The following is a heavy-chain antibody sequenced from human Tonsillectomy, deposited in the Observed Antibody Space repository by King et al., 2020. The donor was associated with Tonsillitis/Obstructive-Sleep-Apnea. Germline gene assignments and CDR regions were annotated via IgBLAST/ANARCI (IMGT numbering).Heavy chain of an antibody. CDR3: ASTAVVVPAADYYCDY. Sequence: QLVQSGAEVKKPGESLKISCKGSGYSFTSYWIGWVRQMPGKGLEWMGIIYPGDSDTRYSPSFQGQVTISADKSISTAYLQWSSLKASDTAMYYGASTAVVVPAADYYCDYWGQGTLVTVSS. J-gene: IGHJ4*02. V-gene: IGHV5-51*03. CDR2: IYPGDSDT. D-gene: IGHD2-2*01. CDR1: GYSFTSYW.